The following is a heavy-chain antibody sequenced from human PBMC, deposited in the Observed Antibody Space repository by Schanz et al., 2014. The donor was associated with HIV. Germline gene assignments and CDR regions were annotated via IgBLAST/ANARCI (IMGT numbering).Heavy chain of an antibody. V-gene: IGHV3-23*04. J-gene: IGHJ6*02. Sequence: EVQLVESGGGLVQRGGSLRLSCVASGLTFSSYAMSWVRQAPGKGLEWVSTISGSGAGTYYADSVKGRFTISRDNSKNTLYLQMNSLRAEDTAVYYCAKDRITGTTGVPYYYYGMDVWGQGTTVTVSS. CDR3: AKDRITGTTGVPYYYYGMDV. D-gene: IGHD1-7*01. CDR1: GLTFSSYA. CDR2: ISGSGAGT.